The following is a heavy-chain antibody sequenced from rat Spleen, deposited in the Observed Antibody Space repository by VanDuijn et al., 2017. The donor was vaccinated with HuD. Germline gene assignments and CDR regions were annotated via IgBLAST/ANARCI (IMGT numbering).Heavy chain of an antibody. CDR3: VRERVPGFAFYFDY. Sequence: QVQLKESGPGLVQPSQTLSLSCTVSGFSISSYGVIWVRQPPGKGLEWIAAISTGGNTYYNSGLKSRLGISRDTSKSQVFLKMNSLQTEDTAIYFCVRERVPGFAFYFDYWGQGVMVTVSS. V-gene: IGHV2S8*01. J-gene: IGHJ2*01. CDR2: ISTGGNT. D-gene: IGHD1-4*01. CDR1: GFSISSYG.